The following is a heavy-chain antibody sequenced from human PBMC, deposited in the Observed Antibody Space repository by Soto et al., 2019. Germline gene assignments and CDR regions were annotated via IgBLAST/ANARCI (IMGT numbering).Heavy chain of an antibody. CDR2: TIPIFGTA. V-gene: IGHV1-69*13. Sequence: SVKVSCKASGGTFSSYAISWVRQAPGQGLEWMGGTIPIFGTANYAQKFQGRVTITADESTSTAYMELSSLRSEDTAVYYCARCRGSYGSGSYYNKAPYYYYGMDVWGQGTTVTVSS. CDR1: GGTFSSYA. CDR3: ARCRGSYGSGSYYNKAPYYYYGMDV. D-gene: IGHD3-10*01. J-gene: IGHJ6*02.